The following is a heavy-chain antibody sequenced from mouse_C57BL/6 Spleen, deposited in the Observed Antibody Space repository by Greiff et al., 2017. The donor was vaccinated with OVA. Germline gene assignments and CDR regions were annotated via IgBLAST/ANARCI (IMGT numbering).Heavy chain of an antibody. V-gene: IGHV1-54*01. J-gene: IGHJ2*01. CDR1: GYAFNNYL. CDR2: INPGSGGT. CDR3: ARGNFDY. Sequence: QVQLQQSGAELVRPGTSVKVSCKASGYAFNNYLIEWVKQRPGQGLEWIGVINPGSGGTNYNEKFKGKATLTAAKSSSTAYMQLSSLTSEDSAVYFCARGNFDYWGQGTTLTVSS.